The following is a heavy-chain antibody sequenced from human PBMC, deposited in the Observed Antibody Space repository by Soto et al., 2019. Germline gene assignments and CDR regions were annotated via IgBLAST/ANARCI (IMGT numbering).Heavy chain of an antibody. J-gene: IGHJ6*03. CDR3: ASQRFDLYYYYYMDV. CDR1: GFTVSSNY. D-gene: IGHD3-10*01. Sequence: GGSLRLSCAASGFTVSSNYMSWVRQAPGKGLEWVSVIYSGGSTYYADSVKGRFTISRDNSKNTLYLQMNSLRAEDTAVYYCASQRFDLYYYYYMDVWGKGTTATVSS. V-gene: IGHV3-66*04. CDR2: IYSGGST.